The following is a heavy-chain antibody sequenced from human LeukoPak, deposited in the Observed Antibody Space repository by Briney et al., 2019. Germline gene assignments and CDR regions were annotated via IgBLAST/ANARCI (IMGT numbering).Heavy chain of an antibody. CDR3: ARDGLATYYYYYYMDV. V-gene: IGHV4-61*02. CDR1: GGSISSGSYY. J-gene: IGHJ6*03. Sequence: SETLSLTCTVSGGSISSGSYYWSWIRQPAGKGLEWIGRIYTSGSTNYNPSLKSRVTISVGTSKNQFSLRRSPVTAADTAVYFCARDGLATYYYYYYMDVWGKGTTVTVSS. D-gene: IGHD6-6*01. CDR2: IYTSGST.